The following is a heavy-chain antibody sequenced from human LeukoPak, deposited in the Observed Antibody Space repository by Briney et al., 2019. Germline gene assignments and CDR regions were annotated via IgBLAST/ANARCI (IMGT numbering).Heavy chain of an antibody. CDR2: IYSGGST. J-gene: IGHJ1*01. D-gene: IGHD3-16*01. V-gene: IGHV3-53*01. CDR3: ASSSSLVFQH. CDR1: GFTVSSNY. Sequence: GGSLRLSCAASGFTVSSNYMSWVRQAPGKGLEWVSVIYSGGSTYYADSVKGRFTISRDNSKNTLYLQMNSLRAEDTAVYHCASSSSLVFQHWGQGTLVTVSS.